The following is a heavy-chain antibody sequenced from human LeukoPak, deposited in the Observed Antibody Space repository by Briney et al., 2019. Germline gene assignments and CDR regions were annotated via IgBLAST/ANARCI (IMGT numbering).Heavy chain of an antibody. CDR3: ARVLSLYQLLTVDY. CDR2: ISAYNGNT. CDR1: GYTFTSYG. D-gene: IGHD2-2*01. V-gene: IGHV1-18*01. J-gene: IGHJ4*02. Sequence: EASVKVSYKASGYTFTSYGISWVRQAPGQGLEWMGWISAYNGNTNYAQKLQGRVTMTRDTSISTAYMELSRLRSDDTAVYYCARVLSLYQLLTVDYWGQGTLVTVSS.